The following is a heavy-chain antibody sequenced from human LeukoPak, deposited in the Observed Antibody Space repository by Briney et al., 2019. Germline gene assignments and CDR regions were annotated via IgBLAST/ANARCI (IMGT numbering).Heavy chain of an antibody. D-gene: IGHD2-2*01. V-gene: IGHV3-11*04. J-gene: IGHJ6*02. CDR2: ISSSGSTI. Sequence: PGGSLRLSCAASGFTFSDYYMSWIRQAPGKGLEWVSYISSSGSTIYYADSVKGRFTISRDNAKNSLYLQMNSLRAEDTAVYYCARFVYCSSTSCNYYYYYYGMDVWGQGTTVTVSS. CDR1: GFTFSDYY. CDR3: ARFVYCSSTSCNYYYYYYGMDV.